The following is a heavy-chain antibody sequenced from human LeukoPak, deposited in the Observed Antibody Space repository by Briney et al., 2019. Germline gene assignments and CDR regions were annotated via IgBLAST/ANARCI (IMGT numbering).Heavy chain of an antibody. CDR3: ARGDDYKSTLFDY. D-gene: IGHD5-12*01. V-gene: IGHV4-61*01. Sequence: SSETLSLTCTVSGGSVSSGSYYWSWIRQPPGKGLEWIGYISYSGTTNYNPSLKSRVTISVDTSKKQFSLKLTSATAVDTAVYYCARGDDYKSTLFDYWGQGTLVTVSS. CDR1: GGSVSSGSYY. CDR2: ISYSGTT. J-gene: IGHJ4*02.